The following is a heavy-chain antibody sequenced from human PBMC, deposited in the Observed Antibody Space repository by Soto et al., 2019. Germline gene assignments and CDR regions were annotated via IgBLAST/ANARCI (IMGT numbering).Heavy chain of an antibody. J-gene: IGHJ4*02. CDR3: ARAYCGGDCYSSPDY. D-gene: IGHD2-21*02. V-gene: IGHV1-69*01. CDR1: GGTFSSYA. Sequence: QVQLVQSGAEVKKPGSSVTVSCKASGGTFSSYAISWVRQAPGQGLEWMGGIIPIFGTANYAQKFQGRVTITADEYRSTAYMELSSLRSEDTAVYYCARAYCGGDCYSSPDYWGQGTLVTVSS. CDR2: IIPIFGTA.